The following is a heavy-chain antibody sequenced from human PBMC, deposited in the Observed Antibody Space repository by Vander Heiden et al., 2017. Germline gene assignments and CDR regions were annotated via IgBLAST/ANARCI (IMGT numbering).Heavy chain of an antibody. CDR2: IYYSGST. V-gene: IGHV4-59*01. CDR1: GGSISSYY. Sequence: QVQLQESGPGLVKPSETLSLTCTVSGGSISSYYWSWIRQPPGKGLEWIGYIYYSGSTNYNPSLKSRVTISVDTSKNQFSLKLSSVTAADTAVYYCARLGYCTNGVCYIDYGMDVWGQGTTVTVSS. CDR3: ARLGYCTNGVCYIDYGMDV. D-gene: IGHD2-8*01. J-gene: IGHJ6*02.